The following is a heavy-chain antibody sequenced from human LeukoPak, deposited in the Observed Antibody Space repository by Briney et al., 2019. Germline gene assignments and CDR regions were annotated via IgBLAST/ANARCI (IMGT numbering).Heavy chain of an antibody. CDR3: ARGGCSSTSCYNNAFDI. Sequence: ASVKVSCKASGYTFTGYYMHWVRQAPGQGLEWVGWINPNSGGTNYAQKFQGRVTMTRDTSISTAYMELSRLRSDDTAVYYCARGGCSSTSCYNNAFDIWGQGTMVTVSS. V-gene: IGHV1-2*02. CDR1: GYTFTGYY. CDR2: INPNSGGT. D-gene: IGHD2-2*02. J-gene: IGHJ3*02.